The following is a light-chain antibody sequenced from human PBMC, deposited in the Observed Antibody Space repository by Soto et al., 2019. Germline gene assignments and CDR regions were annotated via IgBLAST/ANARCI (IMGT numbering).Light chain of an antibody. J-gene: IGKJ4*01. CDR2: DAS. V-gene: IGKV1-13*02. CDR3: PQFNSYPLT. Sequence: AVQLTQSPSSLSASVGDRATITCRASQGISSALAWYQQKPGQAPKLLIYDASSLASGVPSRFSGSGSGTDFTLTISSPQPEDFATYYCPQFNSYPLTFGGGTKVEIK. CDR1: QGISSA.